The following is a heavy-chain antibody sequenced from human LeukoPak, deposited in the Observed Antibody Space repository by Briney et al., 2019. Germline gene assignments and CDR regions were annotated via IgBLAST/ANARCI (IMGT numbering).Heavy chain of an antibody. CDR2: MNPNSGNT. CDR3: ARGRRDRSSRDGYNYYFDY. J-gene: IGHJ4*02. Sequence: ASVKVSCKASGYTFTSYDINWVRQATGQGLEWMGSMNPNSGNTGYAQKFQGRVTMTRNTSISTAYMELSSLRSEDTAVYYCARGRRDRSSRDGYNYYFDYWGQGTLVTVSS. D-gene: IGHD5-24*01. V-gene: IGHV1-8*01. CDR1: GYTFTSYD.